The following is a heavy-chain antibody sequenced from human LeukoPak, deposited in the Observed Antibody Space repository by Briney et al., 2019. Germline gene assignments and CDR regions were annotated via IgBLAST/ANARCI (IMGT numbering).Heavy chain of an antibody. Sequence: SETLSLTCTVSGGSISSYYWSWIRQPPGKGLEWIGYIYTSGSTNYNPSLKSRVTISVDTSKNQFSLKLSSVTAADTAVYYCARGRHPIGGAFDIWGQGTMVTVSS. J-gene: IGHJ3*02. V-gene: IGHV4-4*09. CDR2: IYTSGST. CDR3: ARGRHPIGGAFDI. CDR1: GGSISSYY.